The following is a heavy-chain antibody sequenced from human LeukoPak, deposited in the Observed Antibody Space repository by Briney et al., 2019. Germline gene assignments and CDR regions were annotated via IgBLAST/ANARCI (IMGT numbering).Heavy chain of an antibody. CDR1: GYTFTSYG. CDR2: ISAYNGNT. J-gene: IGHJ4*02. CDR3: ARGYSGYDYFDY. V-gene: IGHV1-18*01. D-gene: IGHD5-12*01. Sequence: ASVTVSCKASGYTFTSYGISWVRQAPGQGLEWMGWISAYNGNTNYAQKLQGRVTMTPDTSTSTAYMELRSLRSDDTAVYYCARGYSGYDYFDYWGQGTLVTVSS.